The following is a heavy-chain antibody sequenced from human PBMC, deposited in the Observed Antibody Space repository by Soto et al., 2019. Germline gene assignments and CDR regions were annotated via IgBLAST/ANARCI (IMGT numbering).Heavy chain of an antibody. D-gene: IGHD3-3*01. CDR2: IYYSGST. CDR3: ATQDDFWSGYSRYYYYYYYMDV. V-gene: IGHV4-39*01. CDR1: GGSISSSSYY. J-gene: IGHJ6*03. Sequence: QLQLQESGPGLVKPSETLSLTCTVSGGSISSSSYYWGWIRQPPGKGLEWIGSIYYSGSTYYNPSLKSRVTISVDTSKNQCSLKLSSVTAADTAVYYCATQDDFWSGYSRYYYYYYYMDVWGKGTTVTVSS.